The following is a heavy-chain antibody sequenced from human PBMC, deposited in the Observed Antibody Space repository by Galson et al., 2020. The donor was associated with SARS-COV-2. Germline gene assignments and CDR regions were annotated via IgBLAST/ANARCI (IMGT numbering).Heavy chain of an antibody. J-gene: IGHJ4*02. V-gene: IGHV3-11*01. CDR3: ATDQEWLVRAYFDY. Sequence: GESLKIFCAASGFSFSDYYMNWIRQAPGKGLEWVSSINSRGGRNYYADSVKGRFTISRDNAKNSLYLQMNDLKVEDTAVYYCATDQEWLVRAYFDYWGQGTLVTVSS. CDR1: GFSFSDYY. D-gene: IGHD6-19*01. CDR2: INSRGGRN.